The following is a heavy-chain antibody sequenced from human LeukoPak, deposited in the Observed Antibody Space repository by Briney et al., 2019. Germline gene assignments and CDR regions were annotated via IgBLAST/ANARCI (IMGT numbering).Heavy chain of an antibody. CDR2: IYYSGST. Sequence: PSETLSLTCTVSGGSISSSSYYWGWIRQPPGKGLEWIGSIYYSGSTYYNPSLKSRVTISVDTSKNQFSLKLSSVTAADTAVYYCARLESRDLDPYYYGMDVWGQGTTVTVSS. CDR3: ARLESRDLDPYYYGMDV. J-gene: IGHJ6*02. V-gene: IGHV4-39*07. CDR1: GGSISSSSYY. D-gene: IGHD1-1*01.